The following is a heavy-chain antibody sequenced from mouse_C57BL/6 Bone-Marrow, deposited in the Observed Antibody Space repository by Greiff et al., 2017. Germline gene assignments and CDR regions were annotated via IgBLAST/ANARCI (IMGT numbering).Heavy chain of an antibody. CDR1: GYSFTGYY. D-gene: IGHD6-1*01. Sequence: EVQLQQSGPELVKPGASVKISCKASGYSFTGYYMNWVKQSPEKSLEWIGEINPSTGGTTYNQKFKAKATLTVDKSSSTAYMQLKSLTSEDSAVYYCARSASYAMDDWGQGTSVTVSS. CDR3: ARSASYAMDD. CDR2: INPSTGGT. J-gene: IGHJ4*01. V-gene: IGHV1-42*01.